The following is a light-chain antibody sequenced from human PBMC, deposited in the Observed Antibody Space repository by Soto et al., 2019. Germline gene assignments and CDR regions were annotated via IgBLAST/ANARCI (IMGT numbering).Light chain of an antibody. CDR3: QQYNNWPLT. V-gene: IGKV3-15*01. Sequence: EIVLTQSPGTLSLSPGERATLSCRASQSVSSSSLAWYQQRPGQAPRLLMYGASTRATGIPARFSGSGSETEFTLTISSLQSEDFAVYYCQQYNNWPLTFGGGTNVDIK. CDR2: GAS. CDR1: QSVSSS. J-gene: IGKJ4*01.